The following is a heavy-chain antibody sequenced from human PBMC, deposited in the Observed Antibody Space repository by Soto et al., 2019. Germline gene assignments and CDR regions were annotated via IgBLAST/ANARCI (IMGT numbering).Heavy chain of an antibody. CDR1: GDSVSSDTAV. Sequence: SQTLSLTCVISGDSVSSDTAVWIWIRQSPSRGLEWLGRTYYRSKWNNDYALSVKSRITISPDTSQNQFSLDLDSVTPEDTALYYCARDFYGGFSYGPGDSWGQGTLVTVSS. J-gene: IGHJ4*02. CDR3: ARDFYGGFSYGPGDS. D-gene: IGHD2-15*01. CDR2: TYYRSKWNN. V-gene: IGHV6-1*01.